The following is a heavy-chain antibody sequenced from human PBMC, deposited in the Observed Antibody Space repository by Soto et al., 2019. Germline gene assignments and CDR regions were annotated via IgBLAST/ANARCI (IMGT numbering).Heavy chain of an antibody. CDR3: AREIPTIFGVVIAPVYDMDV. V-gene: IGHV1-69*13. CDR2: IIPIFGTA. Sequence: SVKVACKASGGNFSSYAISWLRLAPGQGLEWMGGIIPIFGTANYAQKFQGTVTITADEYTSTAYMELSSLRSEDTAVYYCAREIPTIFGVVIAPVYDMDVWGQGTTDSVTS. J-gene: IGHJ6*02. CDR1: GGNFSSYA. D-gene: IGHD3-3*01.